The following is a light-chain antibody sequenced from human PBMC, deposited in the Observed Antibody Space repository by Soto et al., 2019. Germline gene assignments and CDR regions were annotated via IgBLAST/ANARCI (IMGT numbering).Light chain of an antibody. V-gene: IGKV1-5*03. CDR3: HQYNSYPRT. Sequence: DTQMTQSPSTLSASVGDRVTITCRASQTIYSWLAWYQQKPGQAPRLLIHKASTLETGFPSRFSGSGYGSEFTLIISSLQPDDFATYYCHQYNSYPRTFGQGTKVEV. CDR1: QTIYSW. J-gene: IGKJ1*01. CDR2: KAS.